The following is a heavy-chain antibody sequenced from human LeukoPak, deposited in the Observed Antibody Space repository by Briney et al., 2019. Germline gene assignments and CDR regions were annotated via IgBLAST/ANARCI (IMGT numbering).Heavy chain of an antibody. D-gene: IGHD3-10*01. CDR3: ARASGSGSYYAN. Sequence: PGGSLRLSCAASGFTFSDYYMNWIRQAPGKGLEWVSYISSSTIYTNYADSVKGRFTISRDNAKNSLYLQMNSLRAEDTAVYYCARASGSGSYYANWVQGTLVTVSS. V-gene: IGHV3-11*05. CDR1: GFTFSDYY. J-gene: IGHJ4*02. CDR2: ISSSTIYT.